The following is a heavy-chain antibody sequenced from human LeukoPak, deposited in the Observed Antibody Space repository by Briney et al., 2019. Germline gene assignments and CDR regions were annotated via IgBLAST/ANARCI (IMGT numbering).Heavy chain of an antibody. D-gene: IGHD6-6*01. Sequence: LSGGSLRLPCTASGFSFSGHWMHWARQLPGKGLVWVSRISPTGSTTSYADSVKGRFTVSRDNAKNTLYLQVNNLRAEDTAVYYCARGPNSNWSGLDFWGQGTLLTVSS. CDR2: ISPTGSTT. V-gene: IGHV3-74*01. CDR1: GFSFSGHW. J-gene: IGHJ4*02. CDR3: ARGPNSNWSGLDF.